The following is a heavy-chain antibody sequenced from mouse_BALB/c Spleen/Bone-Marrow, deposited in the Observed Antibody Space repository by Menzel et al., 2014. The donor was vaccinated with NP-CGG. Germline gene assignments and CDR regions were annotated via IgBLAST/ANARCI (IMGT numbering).Heavy chain of an antibody. CDR2: IWADGST. Sequence: QVQLQQSGPGLVAPSQSLSITCTVSGFSLTSYGVHWVRQPPGKGLEWLGVIWADGSTNYNSALMSRLSISKDNSKNQVFLKMNSLQTDDTAMYYCARTARATTGFAYGGQGTLVTVSA. J-gene: IGHJ3*01. CDR1: GFSLTSYG. V-gene: IGHV2-9*02. CDR3: ARTARATTGFAY. D-gene: IGHD3-2*01.